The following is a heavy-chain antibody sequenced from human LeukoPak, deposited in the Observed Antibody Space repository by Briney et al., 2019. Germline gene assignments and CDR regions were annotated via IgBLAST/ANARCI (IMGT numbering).Heavy chain of an antibody. CDR2: XSESGXTT. J-gene: IGHJ4*02. D-gene: IGHD3-10*01. Sequence: GGSLRLSCAXSGFTFSXXXXXXXXXXXXXXXXXXXXXSESGXTTRYADXXXGXVXXSRDXXENSLSLQMNGLTVEDAAVYYCVRDYYGSGREYWDYWGQGTLVTVSS. V-gene: IGHV3-48*01. CDR1: GFTFSXXX. CDR3: VRDYYGSGREYWDY.